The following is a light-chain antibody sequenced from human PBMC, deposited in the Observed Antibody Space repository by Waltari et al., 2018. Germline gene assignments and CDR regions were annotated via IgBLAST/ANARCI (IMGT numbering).Light chain of an antibody. CDR1: QSVDSR. V-gene: IGKV3D-15*01. CDR2: DVS. Sequence: EIVMTQSPDTLSVSQGERATLFCRASQSVDSRLAWYQQQPGQTPRLLIYDVSRRATGIPDRFSGSGSGTDFTLTINSLEPEDAAIYFCQQGTSWSYSFGQGTKVEIQ. CDR3: QQGTSWSYS. J-gene: IGKJ2*03.